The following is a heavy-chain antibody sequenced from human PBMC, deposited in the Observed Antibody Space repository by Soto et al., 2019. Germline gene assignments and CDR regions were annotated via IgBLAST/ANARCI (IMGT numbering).Heavy chain of an antibody. Sequence: EVLLVESGGDLVQPGGSLRLSCAASGFTFSDHYMDWVRQAPGKGLEWVGRIRNKANSYTTEYAASVKGRFTISSDESNNTLYLQMMRLKPEDTAVYYCVRWRGAAGRYFMDVWGKGTTVTVSS. CDR3: VRWRGAAGRYFMDV. J-gene: IGHJ6*03. D-gene: IGHD6-13*01. V-gene: IGHV3-72*01. CDR1: GFTFSDHY. CDR2: IRNKANSYTT.